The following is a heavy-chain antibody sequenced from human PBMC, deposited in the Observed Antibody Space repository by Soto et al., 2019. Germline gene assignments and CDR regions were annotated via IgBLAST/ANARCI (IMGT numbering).Heavy chain of an antibody. D-gene: IGHD6-13*01. J-gene: IGHJ5*02. V-gene: IGHV5-10-1*01. CDR1: GYSFTNYW. Sequence: GESLKISCKGSGYSFTNYWISWVRRMPGKGLEWMGNIDPVDSYTNYGPSFQGHVTFSVDTSISTAYLQWSSLKASDTAMYYCARIESIARNWFDPWGQGTLVTVS. CDR3: ARIESIARNWFDP. CDR2: IDPVDSYT.